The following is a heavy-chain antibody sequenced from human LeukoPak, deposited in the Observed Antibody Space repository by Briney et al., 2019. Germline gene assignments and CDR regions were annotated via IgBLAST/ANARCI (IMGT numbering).Heavy chain of an antibody. CDR1: GFTFNTYA. J-gene: IGHJ6*02. CDR2: IWYDGSNK. V-gene: IGHV3-33*01. CDR3: GRVGCTGGNCKPYAYYATDV. Sequence: PGRSLRLSCAASGFTFNTYAMHWVRQAPGKGLEWVAIIWYDGSNKYYGDSVRGGFTISRDNSKNTLYLQMNSLRAEDTAVYYCGRVGCTGGNCKPYAYYATDVWGQGTTVTVSS. D-gene: IGHD2-15*01.